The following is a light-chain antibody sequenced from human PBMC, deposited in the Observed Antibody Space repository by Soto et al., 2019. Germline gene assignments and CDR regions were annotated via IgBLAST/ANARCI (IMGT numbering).Light chain of an antibody. V-gene: IGKV3D-15*01. J-gene: IGKJ1*01. CDR1: QSVSSSY. CDR3: QEYNTWPWT. Sequence: EIVLTESPGTLSLPPGERATFSCRASQSVSSSYIAWYQQKRGQAPRRLIYGASIRATGIPDRFSGSGSGTEFTLTISSLQSEDFAVYYCQEYNTWPWTFGQGTKVDIK. CDR2: GAS.